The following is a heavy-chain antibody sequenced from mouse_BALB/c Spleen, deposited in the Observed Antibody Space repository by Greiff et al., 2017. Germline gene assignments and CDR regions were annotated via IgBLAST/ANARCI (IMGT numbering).Heavy chain of an antibody. V-gene: IGHV1S81*02. CDR2: INPSNGGT. Sequence: VQLQQSGAELVKPGASVKLSCKASGYTFTSYYMYWVKQRPGQGLEWIGEINPSNGGTNFNEKFKSKATLTVDKSSSTAYMQLSSLTSEDSAVYFCTSDYSGSSLFAYSGHGTLVTVSA. CDR3: TSDYSGSSLFAY. CDR1: GYTFTSYY. J-gene: IGHJ3*01. D-gene: IGHD1-1*01.